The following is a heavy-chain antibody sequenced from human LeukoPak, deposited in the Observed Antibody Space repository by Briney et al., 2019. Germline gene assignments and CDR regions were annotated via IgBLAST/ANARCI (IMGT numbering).Heavy chain of an antibody. V-gene: IGHV4-59*01. D-gene: IGHD6-13*01. Sequence: SETLSLTCTVSGGSISSYYWSWIRQPPGKGLEWIGYIYYSGSTNYNPSLKSRVTISVDTSKNQFSLKLSSVTAADTAVYYCARIVIAAAEGYFDYWGQGNLVTVSS. J-gene: IGHJ4*02. CDR2: IYYSGST. CDR1: GGSISSYY. CDR3: ARIVIAAAEGYFDY.